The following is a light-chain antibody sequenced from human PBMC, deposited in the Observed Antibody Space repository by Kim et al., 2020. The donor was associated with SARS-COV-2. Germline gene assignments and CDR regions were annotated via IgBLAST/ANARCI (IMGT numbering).Light chain of an antibody. CDR3: QQYNSLLGWT. CDR1: QSISSW. Sequence: DIQMTQSPSTLSASVGDRVTITCRASQSISSWLAWYQQKPGKAPKLLIYDASSLESGVPSRFSGSGSGTEFTLTISSLQPDDFATYYCQQYNSLLGWTFGQGTKVDIK. J-gene: IGKJ1*01. V-gene: IGKV1-5*01. CDR2: DAS.